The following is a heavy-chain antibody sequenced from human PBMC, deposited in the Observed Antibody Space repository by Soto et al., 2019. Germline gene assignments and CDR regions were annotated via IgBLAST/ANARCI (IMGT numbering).Heavy chain of an antibody. J-gene: IGHJ5*02. Sequence: SETLSLTCTVSGGSISSYYWSWIRQPPGKGLEWIGYIYYSGSTYYNPSLKSRVTISVDTSKNQFSLKLSSVTAADTAVYYCARAGSSWYLGFLKGAYWFDPWGQGTLVTVSS. CDR2: IYYSGST. V-gene: IGHV4-30-4*01. D-gene: IGHD6-13*01. CDR3: ARAGSSWYLGFLKGAYWFDP. CDR1: GGSISSYY.